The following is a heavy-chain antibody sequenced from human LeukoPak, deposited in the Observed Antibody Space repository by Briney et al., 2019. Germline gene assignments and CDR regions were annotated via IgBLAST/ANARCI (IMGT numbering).Heavy chain of an antibody. V-gene: IGHV3-43*02. D-gene: IGHD3-3*01. Sequence: GGSLRLSCAASGFTFSSAWMHWVRQAPGKGLEWVSLISGDGGDTYYADSVRGRFTISRDNSKNSLYLQMKSLRTEDTALYYCAKDISDFWSGYYLCESWGKGTLVTVSS. J-gene: IGHJ4*02. CDR3: AKDISDFWSGYYLCES. CDR1: GFTFSSAW. CDR2: ISGDGGDT.